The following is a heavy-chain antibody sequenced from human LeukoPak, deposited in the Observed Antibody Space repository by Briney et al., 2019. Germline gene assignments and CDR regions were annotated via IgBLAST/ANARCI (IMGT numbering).Heavy chain of an antibody. CDR3: AREPSYGNVDY. Sequence: GRSLRLSCAASGFTFSGFAMHWVRQAPGKGLEWVALISYDGSKKFYADSVKGRFTISRDNAKNSLYLQMNSLRAEDTAVYYCAREPSYGNVDYWGQGTLVTVSS. J-gene: IGHJ4*02. CDR1: GFTFSGFA. V-gene: IGHV3-30*04. CDR2: ISYDGSKK. D-gene: IGHD1-1*01.